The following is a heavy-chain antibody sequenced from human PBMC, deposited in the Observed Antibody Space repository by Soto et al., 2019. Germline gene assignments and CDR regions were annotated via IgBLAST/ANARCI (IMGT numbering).Heavy chain of an antibody. CDR2: IYYSGSS. J-gene: IGHJ4*02. CDR1: GGSISSYY. CDR3: ARYSYGSDYYFDY. Sequence: SETLSLTCTVSGGSISSYYWSWIRQPPGKGLEWIGYIYYSGSSNSGPSLKSRVTMSVDTSKNQFSLKLSAVIAADTAMYYCARYSYGSDYYFDYWGQGTLVTV. D-gene: IGHD3-10*01. V-gene: IGHV4-59*01.